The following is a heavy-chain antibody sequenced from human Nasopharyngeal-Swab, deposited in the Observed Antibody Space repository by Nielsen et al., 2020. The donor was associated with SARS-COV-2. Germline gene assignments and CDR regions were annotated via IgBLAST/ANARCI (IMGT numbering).Heavy chain of an antibody. V-gene: IGHV3-33*01. D-gene: IGHD4-17*01. CDR2: IWYDGSNK. Sequence: GESLKISCAASGFTFSSYGMHWVRQAPGKGLEWGAVIWYDGSNKYYADPVKGRFTISRDNSKNTLYLQMNNLRAEDTAVYYCAGGQGTVTTYYYYGMDVWGQGTTVTVSS. CDR1: GFTFSSYG. CDR3: AGGQGTVTTYYYYGMDV. J-gene: IGHJ6*02.